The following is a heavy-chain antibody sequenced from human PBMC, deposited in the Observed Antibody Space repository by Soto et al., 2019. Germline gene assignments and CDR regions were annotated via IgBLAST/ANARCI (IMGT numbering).Heavy chain of an antibody. D-gene: IGHD6-13*01. CDR3: AGKTAYTTCWFAFGI. V-gene: IGHV1-69*05. Sequence: QVHLVQSGAEVKKPGSSVKVSCKASGGTFHSYALTWVRQAPGHGLEWMGGIIPIFGTANYAQKFQGRLTIPSHEPKATAYLELSRLQSADTAVYFCAGKTAYTTCWFAFGIWGQGTVVTVSS. CDR1: GGTFHSYA. J-gene: IGHJ3*02. CDR2: IIPIFGTA.